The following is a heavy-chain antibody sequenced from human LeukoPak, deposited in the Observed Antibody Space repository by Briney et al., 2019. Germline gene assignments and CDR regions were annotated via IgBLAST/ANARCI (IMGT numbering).Heavy chain of an antibody. CDR1: GGTFSSYA. D-gene: IGHD5-12*01. Sequence: SVKVSCKASGGTFSSYAISWVRQAPGQGLEWMGWIIPIFGKANYAQKLQGRVTITADKSTNTAYMELSSLRSEDTAVYYCASGDIVATIKYFQHWGQGTLVTASS. CDR2: IIPIFGKA. CDR3: ASGDIVATIKYFQH. V-gene: IGHV1-69*06. J-gene: IGHJ1*01.